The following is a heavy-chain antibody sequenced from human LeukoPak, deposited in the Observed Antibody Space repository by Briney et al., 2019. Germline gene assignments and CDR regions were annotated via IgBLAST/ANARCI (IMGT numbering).Heavy chain of an antibody. V-gene: IGHV4-34*01. CDR1: GGSFSGYY. CDR3: ARGWFGYYNWFDP. J-gene: IGHJ5*02. CDR2: INYSGST. Sequence: PSETLSLTCAVYGGSFSGYYWSWIRQPPGKGLEWIGEINYSGSTNYNPSLKSRVTISVDTSKNQFSLKLSSVTAAATAVYYCARGWFGYYNWFDPWGQGTLVTVSS. D-gene: IGHD3-10*01.